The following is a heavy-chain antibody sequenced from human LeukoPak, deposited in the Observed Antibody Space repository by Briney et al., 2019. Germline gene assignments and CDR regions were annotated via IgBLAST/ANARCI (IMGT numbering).Heavy chain of an antibody. CDR1: GYSISSGYY. D-gene: IGHD6-13*01. CDR2: IYHSGST. CDR3: ARAYHSSWYLNWFDP. Sequence: SETLSLTCTVSGYSISSGYYWGWIRQPPGKGLEWIGSIYHSGSTYYNPSLKSRVTISIDMSKNQFSPKLSSVTAADTAVYYCARAYHSSWYLNWFDPWGQGTLVTVSS. J-gene: IGHJ5*02. V-gene: IGHV4-38-2*02.